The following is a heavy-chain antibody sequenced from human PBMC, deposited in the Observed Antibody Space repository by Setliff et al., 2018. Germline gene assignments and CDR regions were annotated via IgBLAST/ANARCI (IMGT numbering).Heavy chain of an antibody. V-gene: IGHV4-59*01. Sequence: SETLSLTCTVSGGSISGYYCTWIRQPPGKGLEWIGYVHFTGSTNYNPSLKSRVTMSVSVSKSQFSLRLSSVTAADTAVYYCARKVEQWLTPHFDYWGQGALVTVSS. J-gene: IGHJ4*02. CDR1: GGSISGYY. D-gene: IGHD6-19*01. CDR3: ARKVEQWLTPHFDY. CDR2: VHFTGST.